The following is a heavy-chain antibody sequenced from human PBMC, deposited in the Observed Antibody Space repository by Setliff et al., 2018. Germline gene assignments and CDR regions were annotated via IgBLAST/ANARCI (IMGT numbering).Heavy chain of an antibody. D-gene: IGHD3-9*01. J-gene: IGHJ4*02. Sequence: PSETLSLTCTVSGGSISSSSYYWGWIRQPPGKGLEWVSSISSSSSYIYYADSVKGRFTISRDNSKNTLYLQMNSLRAEDTAVYYCACPDILTGLYDYWGQGTLVTVSS. CDR2: ISSSSSYI. CDR3: ACPDILTGLYDY. V-gene: IGHV3-21*04. CDR1: GGSISSSS.